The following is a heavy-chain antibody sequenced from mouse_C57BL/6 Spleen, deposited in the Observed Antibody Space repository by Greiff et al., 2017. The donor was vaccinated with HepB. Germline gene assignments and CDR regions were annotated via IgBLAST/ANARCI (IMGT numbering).Heavy chain of an antibody. J-gene: IGHJ2*01. V-gene: IGHV1-53*01. Sequence: QVHVKQSGTELVKPGASVKLSCKASGYTFTSYWMHWVKQRPGQGLEWIGNINPSNGGTNYNEKFKSKATLTVDKSSSTAYMQLSSLTSEDSAVYYCAREGVGYGFDYWGQGTTLTVSS. CDR3: AREGVGYGFDY. CDR1: GYTFTSYW. D-gene: IGHD1-1*02. CDR2: INPSNGGT.